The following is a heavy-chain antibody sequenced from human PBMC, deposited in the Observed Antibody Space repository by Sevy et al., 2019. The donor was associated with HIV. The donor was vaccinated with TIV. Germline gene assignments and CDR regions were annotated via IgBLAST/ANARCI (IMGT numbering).Heavy chain of an antibody. V-gene: IGHV1-18*01. CDR2: ISAYNGNT. CDR1: GYTFTSYG. Sequence: ASVKVSCKASGYTFTSYGISWVRQAPGQGLEWMGWISAYNGNTNYAQKLQGRVTMTTDTSTSTAYMELRSLRSDDTAMYYCARVTCSSTSCYKEGGYYYYYGMDVWGQGTTVTVSS. CDR3: ARVTCSSTSCYKEGGYYYYYGMDV. J-gene: IGHJ6*02. D-gene: IGHD2-2*02.